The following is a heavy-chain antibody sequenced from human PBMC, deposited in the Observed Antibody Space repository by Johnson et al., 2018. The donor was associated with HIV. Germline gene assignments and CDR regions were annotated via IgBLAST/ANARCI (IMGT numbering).Heavy chain of an antibody. CDR2: INWNGGST. Sequence: VRLVESGGGVVQPGRSLRLSCVASGFTFSSYGMSWVRQAPGKGLEWVSGINWNGGSTGYADSVKGRFTISRDNSKNTLYLQMNSLRAEDTAVYYCAKSPRGYSSIWGQGTMVTVSS. V-gene: IGHV3-23*04. CDR1: GFTFSSYG. J-gene: IGHJ3*02. D-gene: IGHD6-13*01. CDR3: AKSPRGYSSI.